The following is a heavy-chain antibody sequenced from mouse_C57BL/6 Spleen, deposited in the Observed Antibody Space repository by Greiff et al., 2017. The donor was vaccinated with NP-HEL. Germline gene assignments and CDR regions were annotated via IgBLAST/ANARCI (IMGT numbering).Heavy chain of an antibody. J-gene: IGHJ2*01. CDR1: GYTFTSYD. CDR2: IYPRDGST. Sequence: QVHVKQSGPELVKPGASVKLSCKASGYTFTSYDINWVKQRPGQGLEWIGWIYPRDGSTKYNEKFKGKATLTVDTSSSTAYMELHSLTSEDSAVYFCARKDYFDYWGQGTTLTVSS. CDR3: ARKDYFDY. V-gene: IGHV1-85*01.